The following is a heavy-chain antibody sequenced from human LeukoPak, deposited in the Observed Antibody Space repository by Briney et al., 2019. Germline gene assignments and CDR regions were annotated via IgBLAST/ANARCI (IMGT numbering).Heavy chain of an antibody. J-gene: IGHJ4*02. CDR1: GFTFRSYS. D-gene: IGHD5-12*01. CDR3: ARQSGYSGYEGYFDY. Sequence: GGSLRLSCTASGFTFRSYSMNWVRQAPGKGLEWVSSISSSGSYIYYADSVKGRFTISRDNAKNSLYLQMNSLRAEDTAVYYCARQSGYSGYEGYFDYWGQGTLVTVSS. CDR2: ISSSGSYI. V-gene: IGHV3-21*01.